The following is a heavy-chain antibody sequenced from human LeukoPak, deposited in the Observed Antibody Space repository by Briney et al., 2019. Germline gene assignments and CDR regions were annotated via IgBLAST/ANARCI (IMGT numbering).Heavy chain of an antibody. Sequence: SETLSLTCTVSGGSISSGGYYWSWLRPHPGKGLEWIGYIYYSGSTYYNPSLKSRVTISVDTSKNQFSLKLSSVTAADTAVYYCARDFGETRGYYFDYWGQGTLVTVSS. CDR3: ARDFGETRGYYFDY. J-gene: IGHJ4*02. V-gene: IGHV4-31*03. D-gene: IGHD3-16*01. CDR1: GGSISSGGYY. CDR2: IYYSGST.